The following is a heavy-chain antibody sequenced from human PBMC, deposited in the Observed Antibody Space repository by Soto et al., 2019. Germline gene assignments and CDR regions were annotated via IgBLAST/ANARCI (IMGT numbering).Heavy chain of an antibody. Sequence: ASVKVSCKSSGYTFTSYGISWVRQAPGQRLEWMGWINADNGNTNYSQKLQGRVTITTDTSASTAYMELSSLRSEDTAVYYCARRNYAYYYYMDVWGKGTTVTVSS. CDR3: ARRNYAYYYYMDV. CDR1: GYTFTSYG. J-gene: IGHJ6*03. D-gene: IGHD1-7*01. V-gene: IGHV1-18*01. CDR2: INADNGNT.